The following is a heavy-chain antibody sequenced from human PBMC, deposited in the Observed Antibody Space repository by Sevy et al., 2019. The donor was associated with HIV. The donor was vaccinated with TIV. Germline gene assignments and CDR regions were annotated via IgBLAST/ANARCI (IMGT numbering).Heavy chain of an antibody. CDR1: GFTFSNYD. CDR2: ISHDGNYK. CDR3: ARLFSCGGDCYYLDY. V-gene: IGHV3-30-3*01. Sequence: GGSLRLSCTASGFTFSNYDMHWVRQAPGKGLDWVAAISHDGNYKSCADSVKDRFSISRDNFKNTLHLQMNSLRVEDTAVYFCARLFSCGGDCYYLDYWGQGALVTVSS. D-gene: IGHD2-21*02. J-gene: IGHJ4*02.